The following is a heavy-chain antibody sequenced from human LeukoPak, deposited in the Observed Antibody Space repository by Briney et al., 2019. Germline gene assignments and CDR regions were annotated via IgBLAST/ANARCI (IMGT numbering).Heavy chain of an antibody. CDR3: AIGITMIPVREPPDY. CDR1: GYTLTELS. CDR2: FDPEDGET. V-gene: IGHV1-24*01. D-gene: IGHD3-22*01. Sequence: ASVKVSCKVSGYTLTELSMHWVRQAPGKGLEWVGGFDPEDGETIYAQKFQGRVTMTEDTSTDTAYMELSSLRSEDTAVYYCAIGITMIPVREPPDYWGQGTLVTVSS. J-gene: IGHJ4*02.